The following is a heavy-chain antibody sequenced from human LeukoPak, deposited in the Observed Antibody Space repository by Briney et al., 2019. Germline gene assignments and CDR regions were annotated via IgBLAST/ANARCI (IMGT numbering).Heavy chain of an antibody. D-gene: IGHD2-15*01. CDR3: ARVPVVVAADGHYFDY. CDR2: VFYSGST. CDR1: GTSTSSSGHY. J-gene: IGHJ4*02. Sequence: SETLSLTCNVSGTSTSSSGHYWAWIRQPPGKGLEWIGNVFYSGSTYYNPSLKSRVTISVDTSENQFSLKLSSVTAADTAVYYCARVPVVVAADGHYFDYWGQGTLVTVSS. V-gene: IGHV4-39*07.